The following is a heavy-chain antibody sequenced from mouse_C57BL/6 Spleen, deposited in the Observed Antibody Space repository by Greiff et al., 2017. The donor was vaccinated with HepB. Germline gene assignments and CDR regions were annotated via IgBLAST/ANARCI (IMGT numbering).Heavy chain of an antibody. Sequence: EVHLVESGPELVKPGASVKIPCKASGYTFTDYNMDWVKQSHGKSLEWIGDINPNNGGTIYNQKFKGKATLTVDKSSSTAYMELRSLTSEDTAVYYCAFALAYWGQGTLVTVSA. V-gene: IGHV1-18*01. J-gene: IGHJ3*01. CDR3: AFALAY. CDR2: INPNNGGT. CDR1: GYTFTDYN.